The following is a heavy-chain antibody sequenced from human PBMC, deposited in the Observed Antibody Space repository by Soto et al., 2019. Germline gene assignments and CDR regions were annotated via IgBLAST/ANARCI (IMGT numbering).Heavy chain of an antibody. CDR2: IYYGGSI. V-gene: IGHV4-59*01. J-gene: IGHJ5*02. Sequence: SETLSLTCSVSGGSISSGYWTWIRQPPGKGLEWIGYIYYGGSINYNPSLKSRVIISVDTAKNQFSLRLSSVSAADTAVYYCKGAYYDGSGYSLDPWGQGTSVTVSS. CDR3: KGAYYDGSGYSLDP. CDR1: GGSISSGY. D-gene: IGHD3-22*01.